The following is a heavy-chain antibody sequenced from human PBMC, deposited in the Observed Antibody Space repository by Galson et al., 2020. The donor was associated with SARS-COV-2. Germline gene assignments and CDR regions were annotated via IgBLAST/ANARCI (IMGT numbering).Heavy chain of an antibody. CDR1: GCSISTNNCF. Sequence: ASETLSLTCTVSGCSISTNNCFWGWIRQPTGKGLEWIGSIYYGGTTYYNPSLKSRLTISMDTSKNQFSLNLSAVTAADTAGYYCSREQGYGSSWSSGDPFDHWGQGTLVTVSS. CDR2: IYYGGTT. D-gene: IGHD6-13*01. CDR3: SREQGYGSSWSSGDPFDH. J-gene: IGHJ4*02. V-gene: IGHV4-39*07.